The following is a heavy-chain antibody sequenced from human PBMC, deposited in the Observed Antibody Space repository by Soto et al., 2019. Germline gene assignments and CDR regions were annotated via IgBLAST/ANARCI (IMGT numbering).Heavy chain of an antibody. J-gene: IGHJ6*02. D-gene: IGHD6-13*01. V-gene: IGHV4-59*01. CDR3: ARTPTQSWQPYGMDV. CDR1: AVSSNYYY. Sequence: SETLSLTCTVSAVSSNYYYWSWIRQPPGKSLEWIGYIYSTGSTDYNPSLKSRVSISLDTSKNQISLKLTSVTAADTAVYYCARTPTQSWQPYGMDVWGQGTTVTVLL. CDR2: IYSTGST.